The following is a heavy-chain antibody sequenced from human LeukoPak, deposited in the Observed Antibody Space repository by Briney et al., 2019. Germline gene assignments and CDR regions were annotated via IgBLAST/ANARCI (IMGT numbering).Heavy chain of an antibody. D-gene: IGHD6-19*01. J-gene: IGHJ6*02. CDR3: AKDYSAVAGTLYYYGMDV. CDR2: ISYDGSNK. CDR1: GFTFSSYG. Sequence: GGSLRLSCAASGFTFSSYGMHWVRQAPGKGLEWVAVISYDGSNKYYADSVKGRFTISRDNSKNTLYLQMNSLRAEDTAVYHCAKDYSAVAGTLYYYGMDVWGQGTTVTVSS. V-gene: IGHV3-30*18.